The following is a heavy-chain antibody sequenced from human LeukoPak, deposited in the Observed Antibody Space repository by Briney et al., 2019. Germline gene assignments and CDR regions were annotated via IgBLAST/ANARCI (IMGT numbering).Heavy chain of an antibody. D-gene: IGHD3-22*01. CDR2: ISASGGDT. CDR3: AKDHRSGYYFFDH. CDR1: GGSLSDDY. V-gene: IGHV3-23*01. J-gene: IGHJ4*02. Sequence: QPSETLSLTCDFYGGSLSDDYWSWVRQAPGKGLEWVSAISASGGDTHYADSVKGRFTVSRDNLKNTLYLTMSSLRAEDMAIYYCAKDHRSGYYFFDHWGQGSPVTVSS.